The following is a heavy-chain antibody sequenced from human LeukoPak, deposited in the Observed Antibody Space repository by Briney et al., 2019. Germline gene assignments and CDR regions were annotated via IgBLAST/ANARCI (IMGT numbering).Heavy chain of an antibody. CDR2: LYSGGNT. D-gene: IGHD1-14*01. Sequence: PGGSLRLSCVASGFTVITNDMTWVRQAPGKGLEWVSVLYSGGNTKYADSVQGRFTISRDNSKNTLYLEMNSLSPDDTAVYYCARGVEPLAANTLAYWGQGTPVTVSS. CDR1: GFTVITND. J-gene: IGHJ4*02. CDR3: ARGVEPLAANTLAY. V-gene: IGHV3-53*01.